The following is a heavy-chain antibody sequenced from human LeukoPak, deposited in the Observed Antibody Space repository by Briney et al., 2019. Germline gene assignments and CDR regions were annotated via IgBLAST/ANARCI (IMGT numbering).Heavy chain of an antibody. CDR2: IYYSGST. Sequence: SETLSLTCTVSGGSISSYYWSWIRQPPGKGLEWIGYIYYSGSTNYNPSLKSRVTISVDTSKNQFSLKLSSVTAADTAVYYCAREGGIVVVPAAAIRPYYFDYWGQGTLVTVSS. J-gene: IGHJ4*02. V-gene: IGHV4-59*12. CDR1: GGSISSYY. D-gene: IGHD2-2*01. CDR3: AREGGIVVVPAAAIRPYYFDY.